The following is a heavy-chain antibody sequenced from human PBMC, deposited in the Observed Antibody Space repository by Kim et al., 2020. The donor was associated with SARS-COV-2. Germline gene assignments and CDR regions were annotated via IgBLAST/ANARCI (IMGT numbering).Heavy chain of an antibody. CDR1: GLTFTNYA. CDR3: AKERISSSHFYYYYGMDV. D-gene: IGHD6-6*01. Sequence: GGSLRLSCTASGLTFTNYAMSWVRQTPGKGLEWVSAISGNGVTTNYADSVKGRFTISRDNSKNTLHLQMNSLRAEDTAVYYCAKERISSSHFYYYYGMDVWSQGPTVTVSS. J-gene: IGHJ6*02. V-gene: IGHV3-23*01. CDR2: ISGNGVTT.